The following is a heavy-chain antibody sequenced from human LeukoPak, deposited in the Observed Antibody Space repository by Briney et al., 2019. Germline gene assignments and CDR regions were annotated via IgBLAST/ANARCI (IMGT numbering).Heavy chain of an antibody. CDR3: ARGCGSASCPYYFDY. V-gene: IGHV3-23*01. CDR2: ISDSPGIT. CDR1: GFTFSSYA. D-gene: IGHD2-2*01. Sequence: GRSLRLSCVASGFTFSSYAMNWVRQAPGKGLEWLSLISDSPGITYYTDSVKGRFTISRDNAKSSLYLQMNSLRAEDTAVYYCARGCGSASCPYYFDYWGQGTVVTVSS. J-gene: IGHJ4*02.